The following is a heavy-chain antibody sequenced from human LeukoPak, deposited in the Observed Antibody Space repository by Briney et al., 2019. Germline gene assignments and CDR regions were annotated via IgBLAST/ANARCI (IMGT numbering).Heavy chain of an antibody. D-gene: IGHD2-15*01. J-gene: IGHJ4*02. V-gene: IGHV3-23*01. CDR1: GFTFSSYA. Sequence: GGSLRLSCAASGFTFSSYAMSWVRQAPGKGLEWVSAISGSGGSTYYVDSVKGRFTISRDNSKSTLYLQMNSLRAEDTAVYYCAKDHIVVVVAAQGYWGQGTLVTVSS. CDR3: AKDHIVVVVAAQGY. CDR2: ISGSGGST.